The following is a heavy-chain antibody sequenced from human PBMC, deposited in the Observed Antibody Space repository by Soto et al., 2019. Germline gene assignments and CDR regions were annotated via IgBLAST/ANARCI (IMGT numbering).Heavy chain of an antibody. J-gene: IGHJ4*02. Sequence: HVQVVQSGAEVKKPGASVKVSCKTSAYIFTSYGITWVRQAPGQGLEWMGWISGYNGNTNYAQKFQGRVTMTTDTSTSTAYMELRSLRSDDPAVYYCARTYCYGGSCYSGQFDYWGRGTLVTVSS. CDR3: ARTYCYGGSCYSGQFDY. CDR1: AYIFTSYG. V-gene: IGHV1-18*01. CDR2: ISGYNGNT. D-gene: IGHD2-15*01.